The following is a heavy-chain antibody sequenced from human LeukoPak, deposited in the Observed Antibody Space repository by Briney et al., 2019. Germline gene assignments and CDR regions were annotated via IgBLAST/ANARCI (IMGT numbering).Heavy chain of an antibody. CDR3: ARVGEDTAMGYTLDY. V-gene: IGHV3-74*01. CDR1: GFTFSSYW. CDR2: INSDGRST. J-gene: IGHJ4*02. D-gene: IGHD5-18*01. Sequence: PGGSLRLSCAASGFTFSSYWMHWVRHAPGKGLVWVSRINSDGRSTIYADSVKGRFTISRDNAKNTPYLQMNSLRSEDTAVYYCARVGEDTAMGYTLDYWGQGTLVTVSS.